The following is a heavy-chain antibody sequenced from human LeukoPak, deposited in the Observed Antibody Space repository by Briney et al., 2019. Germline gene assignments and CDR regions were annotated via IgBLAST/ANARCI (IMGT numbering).Heavy chain of an antibody. D-gene: IGHD1-26*01. CDR2: ISGSGGTT. Sequence: GGSLRLSCAASGFTFNRYGMSWVRQAPGKGLEWVSAISGSGGTTYYADSVKGRFTISRDNSKNTLYLQINSLRAEDTAVYYCAKCKWALPVSTSIDYWGQGTLVTVSS. CDR1: GFTFNRYG. V-gene: IGHV3-23*01. J-gene: IGHJ4*02. CDR3: AKCKWALPVSTSIDY.